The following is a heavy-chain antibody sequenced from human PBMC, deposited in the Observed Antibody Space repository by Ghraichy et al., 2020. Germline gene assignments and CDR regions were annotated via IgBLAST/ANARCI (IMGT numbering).Heavy chain of an antibody. CDR3: ASPGDDYGDYRLDY. V-gene: IGHV3-74*01. Sequence: GESLNISCAASGFTFSSYWMHWVRQAPGEGLVWVSRINSDGSSTSYADSVKGRFTISRDNAKNSLYLQMNSLRDEDTAVYYCASPGDDYGDYRLDYWGQGTLVTVSS. CDR1: GFTFSSYW. J-gene: IGHJ4*02. D-gene: IGHD4-17*01. CDR2: INSDGSST.